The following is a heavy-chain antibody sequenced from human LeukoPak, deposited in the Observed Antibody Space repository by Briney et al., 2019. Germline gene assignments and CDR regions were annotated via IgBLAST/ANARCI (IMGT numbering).Heavy chain of an antibody. J-gene: IGHJ4*02. V-gene: IGHV3-48*03. CDR3: ARIAVDGHFDY. Sequence: SGGSLRLSCAASGFTFSSYEMNWVRQAPGKGLEWVSYISSSGSTIYYADSVKGRFTVSRDNAKNSLYLQMNSLRAEDTAVYYCARIAVDGHFDYWGQGTLVTVSS. CDR1: GFTFSSYE. D-gene: IGHD6-13*01. CDR2: ISSSGSTI.